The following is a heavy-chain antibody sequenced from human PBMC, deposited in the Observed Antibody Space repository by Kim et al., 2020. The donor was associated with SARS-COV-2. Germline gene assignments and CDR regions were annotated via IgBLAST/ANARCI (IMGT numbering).Heavy chain of an antibody. CDR3: ASNIVVVVAAHTIPYYYYGMDV. Sequence: SETLSLTCTVSGGSISSGGYYWSWIRQHPGKGLEWIGYIYYSGSTYYNPSLKSRVTISVDTSKNQFSLKLSSVTAADTAVYYCASNIVVVVAAHTIPYYYYGMDVWGQGTTVTVSS. D-gene: IGHD2-15*01. CDR2: IYYSGST. V-gene: IGHV4-31*03. CDR1: GGSISSGGYY. J-gene: IGHJ6*02.